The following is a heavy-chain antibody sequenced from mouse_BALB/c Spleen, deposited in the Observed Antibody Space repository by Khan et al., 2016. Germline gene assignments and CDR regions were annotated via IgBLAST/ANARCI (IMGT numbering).Heavy chain of an antibody. D-gene: IGHD2-4*01. V-gene: IGHV5-4*02. J-gene: IGHJ3*01. CDR3: ARKGLRRGFAY. Sequence: EVALVASGGGLVKPGGSLKLSCAASGFTFSDYYMYWVRQTPEKRLEWVATISDGGSYTYYPDSVKGRFTISRDNAKNNLYLQMSSLKSEDTAMYYCARKGLRRGFAYWGQGTLVTVSA. CDR2: ISDGGSYT. CDR1: GFTFSDYY.